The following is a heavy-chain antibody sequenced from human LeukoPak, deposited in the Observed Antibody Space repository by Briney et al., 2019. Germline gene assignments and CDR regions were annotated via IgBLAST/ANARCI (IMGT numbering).Heavy chain of an antibody. J-gene: IGHJ4*02. CDR1: GGSISSGSYY. D-gene: IGHD3-10*01. V-gene: IGHV4-61*02. Sequence: PSQTLSLTCTVSGGSISSGSYYWSWIRQPAGKGLEWIGRIYTSGSTNYNPSLKSRVTISVDTSKNQFSLKLSSVTAADTAVYYCARSLSSGSMPADYWGQGTLVTVSS. CDR3: ARSLSSGSMPADY. CDR2: IYTSGST.